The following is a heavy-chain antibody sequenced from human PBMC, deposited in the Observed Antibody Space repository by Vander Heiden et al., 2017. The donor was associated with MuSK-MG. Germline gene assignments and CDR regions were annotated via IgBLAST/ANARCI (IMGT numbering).Heavy chain of an antibody. Sequence: QLQLQESGPALVKPSETLSLTCSVSDGSISTSAYYWGWVRQPPGKGLEWIGSMYYSGSTYYNPSLKSGVTISVDTSKNQFSLKLSSVTAADTAVYYCARQRRYCSSTSCPSWFDPWGQGTLVTVSS. V-gene: IGHV4-39*01. CDR2: MYYSGST. CDR3: ARQRRYCSSTSCPSWFDP. D-gene: IGHD2-2*01. J-gene: IGHJ5*02. CDR1: DGSISTSAYY.